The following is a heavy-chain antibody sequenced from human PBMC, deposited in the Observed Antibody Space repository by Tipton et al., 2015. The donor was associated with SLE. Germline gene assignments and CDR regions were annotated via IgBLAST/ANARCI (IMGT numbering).Heavy chain of an antibody. CDR3: AKGSDFDT. Sequence: SLRLSCAASGFTFSSYSMNWVRQAPGKGLEWVSSISRSSSYIYYADSVKGRFTISRDNAKNSLYLQMNSLRAEDTAVYYCAKGSDFDTWGQGTLVTVSS. CDR1: GFTFSSYS. J-gene: IGHJ4*02. V-gene: IGHV3-21*04. D-gene: IGHD3-10*01. CDR2: ISRSSSYI.